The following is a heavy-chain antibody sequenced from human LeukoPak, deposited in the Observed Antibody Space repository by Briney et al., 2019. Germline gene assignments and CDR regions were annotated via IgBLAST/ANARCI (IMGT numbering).Heavy chain of an antibody. CDR2: ISSSGSTI. V-gene: IGHV3-48*03. CDR1: GFTFSSYE. CDR3: ARGGVGYWDPYYFDY. J-gene: IGHJ4*02. D-gene: IGHD6-13*01. Sequence: PGGSLRLSCAASGFTFSSYEMNWVRQAPGKGLEWVSYISSSGSTIYYADSVKGRFTISRDNAKNSLYLQMNSLRAEDTAVYYCARGGVGYWDPYYFDYWGQGTLVTVSS.